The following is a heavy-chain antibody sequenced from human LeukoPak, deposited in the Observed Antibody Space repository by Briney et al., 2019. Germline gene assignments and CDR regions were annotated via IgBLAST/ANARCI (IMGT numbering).Heavy chain of an antibody. Sequence: GGSLRLSCAASGFTFSSYAMSWVRQAPGKGLEWVSGISASGGSTYYADSVKGRFTISRDNSKNTLYLQMNSLRAEDTAVYYCVKTPYYDSSGYYFDYWGQGTLVTVSS. CDR1: GFTFSSYA. V-gene: IGHV3-23*01. J-gene: IGHJ4*02. D-gene: IGHD3-22*01. CDR3: VKTPYYDSSGYYFDY. CDR2: ISASGGST.